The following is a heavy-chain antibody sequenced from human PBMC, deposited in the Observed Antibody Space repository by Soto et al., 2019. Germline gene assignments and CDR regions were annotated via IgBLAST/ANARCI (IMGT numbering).Heavy chain of an antibody. CDR3: ARDTQDSDDYGATDRCGLDV. CDR1: GGSISSSNW. Sequence: QVQLQESGPGLVKPSGTLSLTCAVSGGSISSSNWWSWVRQPPGKGLEWIGEIYHGGSTNYNPSLKSRVTISVDKSKNQFSLKLSSVTAADTAVYYCARDTQDSDDYGATDRCGLDVWGQGTTVTVSS. V-gene: IGHV4-4*02. D-gene: IGHD4-17*01. CDR2: IYHGGST. J-gene: IGHJ6*02.